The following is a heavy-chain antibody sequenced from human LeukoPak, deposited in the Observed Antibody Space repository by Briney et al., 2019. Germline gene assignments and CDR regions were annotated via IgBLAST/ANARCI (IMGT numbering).Heavy chain of an antibody. CDR3: ARALTNGPYYYYYMDV. J-gene: IGHJ6*03. CDR1: GGSISSYY. V-gene: IGHV4-4*09. CDR2: IYTSGST. Sequence: SSETLSLTCTVSGGSISSYYWSWIRQPPGKGLEWIGYIYTSGSTNYNPSLKSRVTISVDTSKNQLSLKLSSVTAADTAVYYCARALTNGPYYYYYMDVWGKGTTVTVSS.